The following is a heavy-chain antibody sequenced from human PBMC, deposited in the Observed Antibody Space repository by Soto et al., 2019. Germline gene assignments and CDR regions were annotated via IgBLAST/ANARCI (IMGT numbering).Heavy chain of an antibody. CDR3: ARDEFYDSSGYYYSYFDY. V-gene: IGHV4-31*03. D-gene: IGHD3-22*01. J-gene: IGHJ4*02. CDR2: IYYSGST. CDR1: GGSISSGGSY. Sequence: LSLTCTVSGGSISSGGSYWGWIRQHPGKGLEWIGYIYYSGSTYYNPSPKSRVTISVDTSKNQCFLKLSSVTAADTAVYYCARDEFYDSSGYYYSYFDYWGQGTLVTVSS.